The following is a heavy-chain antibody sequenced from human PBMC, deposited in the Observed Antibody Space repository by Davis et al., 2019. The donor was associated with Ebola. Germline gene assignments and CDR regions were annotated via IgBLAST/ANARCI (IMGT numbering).Heavy chain of an antibody. CDR2: INAGNGNT. CDR1: GYTFTSYA. CDR3: ASDRSTLGYCSSTSCYTMDY. J-gene: IGHJ4*02. D-gene: IGHD2-2*02. Sequence: ASVKVSCKASGYTFTSYAMHWVRQAPGQRLEWMGWINAGNGNTKYSQKFQGRVTITRDTSASTAYMELSSLRSEDTAVYYCASDRSTLGYCSSTSCYTMDYWGQGTLATVSS. V-gene: IGHV1-3*01.